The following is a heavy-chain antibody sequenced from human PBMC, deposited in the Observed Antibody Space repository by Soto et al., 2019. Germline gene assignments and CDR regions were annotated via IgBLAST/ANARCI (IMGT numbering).Heavy chain of an antibody. V-gene: IGHV7-4-1*01. CDR1: GYTFTSYA. CDR3: ARRVSLSLRTSCEGPQFDY. J-gene: IGHJ4*02. Sequence: QVQLVQSGSELKKPGASVKVSCKASGYTFTSYAMNWVRQAPGQGLEWMGWINTNTGNPTYAQGFTGRFVFSLDTSVSTAYLQICSLNAEDTAVYYCARRVSLSLRTSCEGPQFDYWGQGTLVTVSS. D-gene: IGHD2-2*01. CDR2: INTNTGNP.